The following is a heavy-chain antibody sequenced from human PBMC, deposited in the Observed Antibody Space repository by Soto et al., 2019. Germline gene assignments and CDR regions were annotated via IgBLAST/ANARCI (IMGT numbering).Heavy chain of an antibody. D-gene: IGHD2-21*02. Sequence: QVQLVESGGGVVQPGRSLRLSCAASGFTFSPYTMHWVRQTPGKGLEWVAVISYDGSTEYNPDSVKGRFTISRDNPKNTVYLQMHSLRPEDTAIYYCARGGGFCGGDCYKGGIDFWGEGTLVTVAS. CDR2: ISYDGSTE. V-gene: IGHV3-30-3*01. CDR3: ARGGGFCGGDCYKGGIDF. CDR1: GFTFSPYT. J-gene: IGHJ4*02.